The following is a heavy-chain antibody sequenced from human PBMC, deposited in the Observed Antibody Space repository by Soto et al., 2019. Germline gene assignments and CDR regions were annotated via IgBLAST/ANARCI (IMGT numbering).Heavy chain of an antibody. V-gene: IGHV5-10-1*01. J-gene: IGHJ4*01. Sequence: PGESLKISCKGSGYSFTSYWISWVRQMPGKGPEWMGRIDPSDSYTNYSPSLQGHVSISTDRSISTAYLQWSSLEASGTAMYYCARVRVAVSGTFDFWGHGTLVTVSS. D-gene: IGHD6-19*01. CDR1: GYSFTSYW. CDR3: ARVRVAVSGTFDF. CDR2: IDPSDSYT.